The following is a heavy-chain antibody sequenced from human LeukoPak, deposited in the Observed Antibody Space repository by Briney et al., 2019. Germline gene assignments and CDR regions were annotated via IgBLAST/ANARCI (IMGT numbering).Heavy chain of an antibody. Sequence: SETLSLTCAVYGGSFSGYYWSWIRQPPGKGLEWIGEINHGGSTNYNPSLKSRVTISVDTSKNQFSLKLSSVTAADTAVYYCARGGVRSRRATALYNGDYWGQGTLVTVSS. CDR3: ARGGVRSRRATALYNGDY. CDR2: INHGGST. J-gene: IGHJ4*02. V-gene: IGHV4-34*01. CDR1: GGSFSGYY. D-gene: IGHD3-10*01.